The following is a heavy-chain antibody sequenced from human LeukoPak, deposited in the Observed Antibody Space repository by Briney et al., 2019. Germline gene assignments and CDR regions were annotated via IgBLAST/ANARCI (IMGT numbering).Heavy chain of an antibody. J-gene: IGHJ5*02. V-gene: IGHV4-39*01. CDR1: GGCISSSSYY. D-gene: IGHD4-17*01. CDR2: IYYSGST. CDR3: ARPYGDRGGWFDP. Sequence: SETLSLTCTVSGGCISSSSYYWGWIRQPPGKGLEWIGSIYYSGSTYYNPSLKSRVTISVDTSKNQFSLKLSSVTAADTAVYYCARPYGDRGGWFDPWGQGTLVTVSS.